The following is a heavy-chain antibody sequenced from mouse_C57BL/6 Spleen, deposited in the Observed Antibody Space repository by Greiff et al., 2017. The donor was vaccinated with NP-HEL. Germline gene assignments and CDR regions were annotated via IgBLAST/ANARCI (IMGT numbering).Heavy chain of an antibody. J-gene: IGHJ1*03. D-gene: IGHD1-1*01. CDR2: IYPSDSET. CDR1: GYTFTSYW. CDR3: ARKSSPYWYFDV. Sequence: VQLQQPGAELVRPGSSVKLSCKASGYTFTSYWMDWVKQRPGQGLEWIGNIYPSDSETHYNQKFKDKATLTVDKSSSTAYMQLSSLTSEDSAVYYCARKSSPYWYFDVWGTGTTVTVSS. V-gene: IGHV1-61*01.